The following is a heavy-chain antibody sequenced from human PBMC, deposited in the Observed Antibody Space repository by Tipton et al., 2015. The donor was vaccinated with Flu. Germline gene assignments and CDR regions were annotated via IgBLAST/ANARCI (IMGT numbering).Heavy chain of an antibody. J-gene: IGHJ3*02. CDR3: AREAYDSRGMGTFDI. D-gene: IGHD3-22*01. CDR2: IKQDGSAK. Sequence: SLRLSCAASGFTFRGFWMSWVRQAPGQGLEWVANIKQDGSAKYYVDSVKGRFTISIDNAKNSVYLQMNSLRAEDTAVYYCAREAYDSRGMGTFDIWGQGTMVTFSS. V-gene: IGHV3-7*01. CDR1: GFTFRGFW.